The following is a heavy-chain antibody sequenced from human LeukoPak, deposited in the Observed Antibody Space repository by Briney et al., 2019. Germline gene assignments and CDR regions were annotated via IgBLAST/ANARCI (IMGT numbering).Heavy chain of an antibody. CDR1: GGSISSYY. D-gene: IGHD2-21*02. CDR2: IYYSGST. Sequence: PSETLSLTCTVSGGSISSYYWSWIRQPPGKGLEWIGYIYYSGSTNYNPSLKSRVTISVDTSKNQFSLKLSSVTAADTAVYYCARRSYCGGDCLADAFDIWGQGTMATVSS. J-gene: IGHJ3*02. V-gene: IGHV4-59*08. CDR3: ARRSYCGGDCLADAFDI.